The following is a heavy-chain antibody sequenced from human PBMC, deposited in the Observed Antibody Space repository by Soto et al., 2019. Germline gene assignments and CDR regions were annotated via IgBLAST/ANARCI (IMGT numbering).Heavy chain of an antibody. CDR1: GDTVNGYA. V-gene: IGHV1-2*02. Sequence: ASVNVSCKVSGDTVNGYAITWVRQAPGQGLEWMGWINPNSGGTNYAQKFQGRVTMTRDTSISTAYMELSRLRSDDTAVYYCARQITMVRGVPQASDAFDIWGQGTMVTVSS. D-gene: IGHD3-10*01. CDR2: INPNSGGT. J-gene: IGHJ3*02. CDR3: ARQITMVRGVPQASDAFDI.